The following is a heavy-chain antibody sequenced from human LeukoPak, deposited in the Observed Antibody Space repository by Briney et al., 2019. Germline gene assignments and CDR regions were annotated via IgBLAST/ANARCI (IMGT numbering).Heavy chain of an antibody. J-gene: IGHJ4*02. D-gene: IGHD3-10*01. CDR1: GFTFSSYW. CDR2: IKHDGSAK. V-gene: IGHV3-7*01. Sequence: GGSLRLSCAASGFTFSSYWMNWVRQAPGKGLEWVANIKHDGSAKYYVDSVKGRFTISRDNAKNSLYLQMNSLRAEDTAVYYCARSNSGSGTVDYWGQGTLVTVSS. CDR3: ARSNSGSGTVDY.